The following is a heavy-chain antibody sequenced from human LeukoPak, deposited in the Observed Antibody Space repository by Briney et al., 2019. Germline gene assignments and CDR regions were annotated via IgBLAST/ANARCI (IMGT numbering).Heavy chain of an antibody. D-gene: IGHD3-10*01. CDR1: GYIFSNYS. CDR3: ARGHFYGSGTYSIDF. Sequence: ASVKVSCKASGYIFSNYSMHWVRQAPGQGLEWMAIINPNSDNTSYSQRFQGRVTVTSDTSTNTVCMEMNNLRSEDTAVYYCARGHFYGSGTYSIDFWGQGTLVTVSS. J-gene: IGHJ4*02. V-gene: IGHV1-46*01. CDR2: INPNSDNT.